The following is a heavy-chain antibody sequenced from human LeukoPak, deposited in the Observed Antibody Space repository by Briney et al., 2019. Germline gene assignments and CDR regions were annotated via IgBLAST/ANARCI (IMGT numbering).Heavy chain of an antibody. CDR1: GFTFEDYG. D-gene: IGHD3/OR15-3a*01. CDR3: ARLPPEEDLSGFDYYYYYMDA. Sequence: GGSLRLSCVASGFTFEDYGMAWVRQRPGKGLEWLCGTNWAGVTPGYADSVEGRFIMSRDNGKNSVSLQMNSLTVEDTALYYRARLPPEEDLSGFDYYYYYMDAWGQGTTVTVSS. CDR2: TNWAGVTP. V-gene: IGHV3-20*04. J-gene: IGHJ6*03.